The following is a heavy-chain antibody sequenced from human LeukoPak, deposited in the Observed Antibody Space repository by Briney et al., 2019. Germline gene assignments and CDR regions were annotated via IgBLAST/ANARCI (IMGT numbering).Heavy chain of an antibody. CDR3: AKAAGKENGYDFFFQH. V-gene: IGHV1-3*01. J-gene: IGHJ1*01. CDR1: GYTFTSYA. CDR2: INGGNGNT. D-gene: IGHD3/OR15-3a*01. Sequence: ASVKVSCKASGYTFTSYAIHWVRQAPGQRLEWMGWINGGNGNTKSSQQFQGRVTFTRDTSASTAYMELSSLRSEDTAMYYCAKAAGKENGYDFFFQHWGQGTLVTVSS.